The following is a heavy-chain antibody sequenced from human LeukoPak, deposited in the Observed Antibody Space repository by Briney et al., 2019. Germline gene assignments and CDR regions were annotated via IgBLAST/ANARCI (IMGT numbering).Heavy chain of an antibody. CDR2: INPNSGGT. CDR1: GYTFTGYY. D-gene: IGHD6-19*01. CDR3: ARDSQGIAVAGTYFDY. Sequence: ASVKVSCKASGYTFTGYYMHWVRQAPGQGLEWMGWINPNSGGTNYAQKFQGWVTMTRDTSISTAYVELSSLRSEDTAVYYCARDSQGIAVAGTYFDYWGQGTLVTVSS. J-gene: IGHJ4*02. V-gene: IGHV1-2*04.